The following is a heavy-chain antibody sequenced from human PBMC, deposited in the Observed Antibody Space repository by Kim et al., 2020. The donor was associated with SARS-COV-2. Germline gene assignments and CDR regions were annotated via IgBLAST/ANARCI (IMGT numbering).Heavy chain of an antibody. CDR2: IYYSGST. CDR1: GGSISSYY. J-gene: IGHJ2*01. Sequence: SETLSLTCTVSGGSISSYYWSWIRQPPGKGLEWIGYIYYSGSTNYNPSLKSRVTISVDTSKNQFSLKLSSVTAADTAVYYCARDYISSSWPHRYFDLWGRGTLVTVSS. D-gene: IGHD6-13*01. CDR3: ARDYISSSWPHRYFDL. V-gene: IGHV4-59*01.